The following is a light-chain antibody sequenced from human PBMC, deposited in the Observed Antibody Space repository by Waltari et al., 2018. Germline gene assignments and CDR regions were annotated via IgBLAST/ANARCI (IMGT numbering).Light chain of an antibody. V-gene: IGLV3-21*04. CDR1: STGMGQ. CDR3: QVWDRSRDHV. Sequence: SYVLTQPPSVSVAPGETATITCGGDSTGMGQVHWYQQRAGQATCLVISYNTVRPSGIPERFSGSTSGTTSTLTISRVEAGDEADYYCQVWDRSRDHVFGAGTKVTVL. J-gene: IGLJ1*01. CDR2: YNT.